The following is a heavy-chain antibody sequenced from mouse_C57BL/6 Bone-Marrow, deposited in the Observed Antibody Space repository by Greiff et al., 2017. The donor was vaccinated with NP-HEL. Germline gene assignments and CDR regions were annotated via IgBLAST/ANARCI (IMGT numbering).Heavy chain of an antibody. CDR2: IYPGDGDT. V-gene: IGHV1-82*01. J-gene: IGHJ2*01. CDR1: GYAFSSSW. D-gene: IGHD1-1*01. Sequence: QVQLKQSGPELVKPGASVKISCKASGYAFSSSWMNWVKQRPGKGLEWIGRIYPGDGDTNYNGKFKGKATLTADKSSSTAYMQLSSLTSEDSAVYCCARKYYGSSYAKYYFDYWGQGTTLTVSS. CDR3: ARKYYGSSYAKYYFDY.